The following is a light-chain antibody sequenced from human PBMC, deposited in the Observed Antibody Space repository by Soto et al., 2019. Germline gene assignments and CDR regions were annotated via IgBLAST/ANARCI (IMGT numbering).Light chain of an antibody. Sequence: QAVVTQEPSLTVSPGGTDTLTCASSTGPVTSTHYPNWFQQKPGQAPTALIYSTSHKYSWTPDRFSGSLLGGKAALTLSDVQPADEADYYCQLYYGATRVFGGGTKLTVL. J-gene: IGLJ3*02. CDR3: QLYYGATRV. CDR2: STS. V-gene: IGLV7-43*01. CDR1: TGPVTSTHY.